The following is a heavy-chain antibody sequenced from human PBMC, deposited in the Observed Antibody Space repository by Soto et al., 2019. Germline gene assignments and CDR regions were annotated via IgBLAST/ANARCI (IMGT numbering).Heavy chain of an antibody. V-gene: IGHV4-39*01. CDR3: ARMAGITETSRPFDY. Sequence: SETLSLTCTVSGGSISSSSYYWGWIRQPPGKGLEWIGNIYYSGSTYYDPSLKSRVTISVDTSKNQFSLKLSSVTAADTAVYYCARMAGITETSRPFDYWGQGPLVTVSS. J-gene: IGHJ4*02. CDR2: IYYSGST. D-gene: IGHD1-7*01. CDR1: GGSISSSSYY.